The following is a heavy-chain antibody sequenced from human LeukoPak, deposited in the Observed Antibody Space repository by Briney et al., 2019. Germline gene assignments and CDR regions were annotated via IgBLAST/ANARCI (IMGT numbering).Heavy chain of an antibody. CDR2: IWYDGSNK. Sequence: GGSLRLSCAASGFTFSSYGMHWVRQAPGKGLEWVAVIWYDGSNKYYADSVKGRFTISRDNSKNTLYLQMNSLRAEDTAVYYCARYGSTSWPTIGYWGQGTLVTVFS. CDR1: GFTFSSYG. V-gene: IGHV3-33*01. CDR3: ARYGSTSWPTIGY. D-gene: IGHD2-2*01. J-gene: IGHJ4*02.